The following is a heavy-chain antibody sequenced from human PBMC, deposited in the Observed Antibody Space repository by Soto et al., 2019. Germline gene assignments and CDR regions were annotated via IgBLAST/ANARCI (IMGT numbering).Heavy chain of an antibody. CDR3: AKDRGYYSSSWPSY. V-gene: IGHV3-30*18. CDR1: GSSSSNYG. CDR2: ISYDGTYN. J-gene: IGHJ4*02. D-gene: IGHD6-13*01. Sequence: QGQLVESGGGVVQPGRSLRLSCAASGSSSSNYGIHWVRQVPGKGLEWVAVISYDGTYNHYTDSVKGRFTISRDNSKNTVYLQMNSLRAEDTAVYYCAKDRGYYSSSWPSYWGQGTLVTVSS.